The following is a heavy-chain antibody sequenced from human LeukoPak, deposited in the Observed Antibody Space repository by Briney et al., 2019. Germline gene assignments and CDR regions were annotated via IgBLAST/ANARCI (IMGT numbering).Heavy chain of an antibody. J-gene: IGHJ4*02. CDR2: IYYSGGT. CDR1: GGSISSYY. Sequence: SETLSLTCTVSGGSISSYYWSWIRQPPGKGLEWIGYIYYSGGTNYNPSLKSRVTISVDTSKNQFSLKLSSVTAADTAVYYCARVGKDSSGFDYWGQGTLVTVSS. D-gene: IGHD3-22*01. V-gene: IGHV4-59*01. CDR3: ARVGKDSSGFDY.